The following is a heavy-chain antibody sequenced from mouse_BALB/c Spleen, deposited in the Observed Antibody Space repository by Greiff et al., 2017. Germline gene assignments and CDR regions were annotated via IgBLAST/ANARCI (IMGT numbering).Heavy chain of an antibody. CDR2: IDPANGNT. V-gene: IGHV14-3*02. CDR1: GFNIKDTY. J-gene: IGHJ2*01. Sequence: VQLQQSGAELVKPGASVKLSCTASGFNIKDTYMHWVKQRPEQGLEWIGRIDPANGNTKYDPKFQGKATITADTSSNTAYLQLSSLTSEDTAVYYCARGGYDRYYVDYWGQGTTLTVSS. D-gene: IGHD2-3*01. CDR3: ARGGYDRYYVDY.